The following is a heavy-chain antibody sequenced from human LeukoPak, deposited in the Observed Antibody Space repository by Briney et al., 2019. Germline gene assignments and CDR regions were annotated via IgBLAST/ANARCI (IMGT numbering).Heavy chain of an antibody. V-gene: IGHV3-21*01. J-gene: IGHJ3*01. D-gene: IGHD6-13*01. Sequence: GGSLRLSCAASGFTFSSYSMNWVRQAPGKGLEWVSSISSSSSYIYYADSVKGRFTISRDNAKNSLYLQMNSLRAEDTAVYYCARTRSSSWHSYNPWGQGTMVTVSS. CDR3: ARTRSSSWHSYNP. CDR2: ISSSSSYI. CDR1: GFTFSSYS.